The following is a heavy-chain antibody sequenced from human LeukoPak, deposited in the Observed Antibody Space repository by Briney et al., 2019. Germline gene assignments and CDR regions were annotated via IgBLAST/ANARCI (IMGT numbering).Heavy chain of an antibody. CDR3: ARNPPRTGDFNS. D-gene: IGHD7-27*01. Sequence: ASVKVSCKVSGYTLTELSMHWVRQAPGKGLEWMGGFDPEDGETIYAQKFQGRVTMTEDTSTDTAYMELSSLRSEDTAVYYCARNPPRTGDFNSWGQGALVTVSS. V-gene: IGHV1-24*01. J-gene: IGHJ4*02. CDR1: GYTLTELS. CDR2: FDPEDGET.